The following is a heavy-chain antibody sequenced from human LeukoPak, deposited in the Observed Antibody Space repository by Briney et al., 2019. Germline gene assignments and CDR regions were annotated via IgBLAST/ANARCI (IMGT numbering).Heavy chain of an antibody. CDR3: ARGPEAFGVLKGAFDI. J-gene: IGHJ3*02. CDR2: IYDSGST. D-gene: IGHD3-3*01. V-gene: IGHV4-59*01. CDR1: GGSISSYY. Sequence: NPSEILSLTCTVSGGSISSYYWSWIRQPPGKGLELIGYIYDSGSTNYNPSLKSRVTISVDTSENQLSLKLRSVTAADTAVYYCARGPEAFGVLKGAFDIWGQGTVVTVSS.